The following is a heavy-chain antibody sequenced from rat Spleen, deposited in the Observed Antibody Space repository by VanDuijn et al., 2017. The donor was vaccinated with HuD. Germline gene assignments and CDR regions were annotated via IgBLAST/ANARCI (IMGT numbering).Heavy chain of an antibody. CDR2: ISYSGST. J-gene: IGHJ2*01. CDR3: ARGNYPGSYGDY. Sequence: EVQLQESGPGLVKPSQSLSLTCSVTGYSITSNYWGWIRKFPGNKMEWIGHISYSGSTSYNPSLKSRISITRDTSKNQFFLHLNSVTTEDTATYYCARGNYPGSYGDYWGQGVMVTVSS. V-gene: IGHV3-1*01. D-gene: IGHD1-4*01. CDR1: GYSITSNY.